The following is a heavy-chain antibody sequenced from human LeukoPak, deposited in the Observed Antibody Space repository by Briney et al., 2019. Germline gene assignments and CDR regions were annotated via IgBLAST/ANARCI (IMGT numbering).Heavy chain of an antibody. V-gene: IGHV4-39*02. CDR3: ARDIMGRVDY. J-gene: IGHJ4*02. CDR2: IYYSGST. D-gene: IGHD1-26*01. Sequence: PSETLSLTCTVSGGSISSSSYYWGWIRQPPGKGLEWIGSIYYSGSTYYNPSLKSRVTISVDTSKNQFSLKLSSVTAADTAVYYCARDIMGRVDYWGQGTLVTVSS. CDR1: GGSISSSSYY.